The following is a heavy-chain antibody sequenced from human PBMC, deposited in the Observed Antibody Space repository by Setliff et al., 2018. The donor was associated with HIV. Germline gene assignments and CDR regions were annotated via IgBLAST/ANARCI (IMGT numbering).Heavy chain of an antibody. CDR3: ARGGKRAFDI. V-gene: IGHV4-59*11. Sequence: LSLTCTVSGDSINSHFWTWIRQSPRKGLEWIGYISSTGAAWYNPSLKSRVTMSIDTSKIHFSLTLSSVSGADTALYFCARGGKRAFDIWG. CDR1: GDSINSHF. CDR2: ISSTGAA. J-gene: IGHJ3*02.